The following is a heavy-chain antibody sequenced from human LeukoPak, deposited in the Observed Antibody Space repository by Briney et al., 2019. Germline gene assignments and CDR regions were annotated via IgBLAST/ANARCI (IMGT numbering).Heavy chain of an antibody. D-gene: IGHD2-2*01. J-gene: IGHJ4*02. CDR3: AKDGRSTTPGY. CDR1: GFTLSSYA. Sequence: GGSLRLSCAASGFTLSSYAMSWVRQAPGKGLEWVSLISGNAGSTYYADSVKGRFTISRDNSKDTLYLQMSSLRAEDTAVYYCAKDGRSTTPGYWGQGTLVTVSS. V-gene: IGHV3-23*01. CDR2: ISGNAGST.